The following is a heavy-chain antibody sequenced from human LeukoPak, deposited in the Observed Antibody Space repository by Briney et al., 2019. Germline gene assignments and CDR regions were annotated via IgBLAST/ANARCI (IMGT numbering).Heavy chain of an antibody. CDR3: ARDSCSSGSCPFGY. D-gene: IGHD2-15*01. Sequence: GGSLRLSCAASGFTLSDYYMSWIRQAPGKGLEWVSYISSSGSNIYYADSVKGRFTISRDNAKNSLYLQMNSLRAEDTAVYYCARDSCSSGSCPFGYWGQGTLVTVSS. V-gene: IGHV3-11*01. CDR1: GFTLSDYY. CDR2: ISSSGSNI. J-gene: IGHJ4*02.